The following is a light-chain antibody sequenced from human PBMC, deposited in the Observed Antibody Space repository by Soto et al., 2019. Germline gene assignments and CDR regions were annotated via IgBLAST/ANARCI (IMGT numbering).Light chain of an antibody. J-gene: IGKJ4*01. CDR3: QKLNSYPLT. CDR2: AAS. CDR1: QGISSY. Sequence: IQLTQSPSSLASSVGDRVTITCLASQGISSYLAWYQQKPWKAPKLLIYAASTLQSGVPSRFSGSGSGKDVTLTISSLHPEDFATSYCQKLNSYPLTFGGGTK. V-gene: IGKV1-9*01.